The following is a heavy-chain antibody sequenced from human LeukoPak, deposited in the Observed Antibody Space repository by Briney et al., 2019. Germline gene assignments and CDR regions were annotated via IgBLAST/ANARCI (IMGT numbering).Heavy chain of an antibody. CDR3: ARGTSPAHNWFDP. V-gene: IGHV4-39*07. CDR1: GGSISSSSYY. Sequence: SETLSLTCTVSGGSISSSSYYWGWIRQPPGKGLEWIGSIYYCGSTYYNPSLKSRVTISVDTSKNQFSLKLSSVTAADTAVYYCARGTSPAHNWFDPWGQGTLVTVSS. D-gene: IGHD2-2*01. J-gene: IGHJ5*02. CDR2: IYYCGST.